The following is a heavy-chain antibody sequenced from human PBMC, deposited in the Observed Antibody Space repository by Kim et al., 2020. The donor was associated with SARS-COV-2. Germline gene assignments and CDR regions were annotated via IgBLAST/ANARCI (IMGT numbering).Heavy chain of an antibody. CDR1: GYSFTSYW. V-gene: IGHV5-10-1*01. CDR3: ARHPGRGYDFWSGPAGQNWFDP. J-gene: IGHJ5*02. Sequence: GESLKISCKGSGYSFTSYWISWVRQMPGKGLEWMGRIDPSDSYTNYSPSFQGHVTISADKSISTAYLQWSSLKASDTAMYYCARHPGRGYDFWSGPAGQNWFDPWGQGTLVTVSS. D-gene: IGHD3-3*01. CDR2: IDPSDSYT.